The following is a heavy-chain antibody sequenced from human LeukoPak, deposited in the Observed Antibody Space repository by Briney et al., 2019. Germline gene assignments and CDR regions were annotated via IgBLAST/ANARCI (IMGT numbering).Heavy chain of an antibody. J-gene: IGHJ4*02. CDR1: GFTFSNYE. D-gene: IGHD1-1*01. CDR3: AREGDNWNDFDY. CDR2: ISSSGSTI. V-gene: IGHV3-48*03. Sequence: GGSLRLSCAASGFTFSNYEINWVRQAPGKGLEWVSYISSSGSTIYYADSVKGRFTISRDNAKKSLYLQMNSLRAEDTAVYYCAREGDNWNDFDYGGQGTLVTVAS.